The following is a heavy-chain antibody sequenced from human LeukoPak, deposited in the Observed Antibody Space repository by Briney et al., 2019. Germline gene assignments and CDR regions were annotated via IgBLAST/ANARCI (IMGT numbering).Heavy chain of an antibody. J-gene: IGHJ6*03. Sequence: PGGSLRLSCAASGFMFSSYWMSWVRQAPGKGLEWVANIEHDGSDKYYVDSVTGRFTISRDNAKNSLSLQMNSLRVEDTAVYYCATICSTSCYSYSMDVWGKGTTVTVSS. CDR1: GFMFSSYW. D-gene: IGHD2-2*02. CDR3: ATICSTSCYSYSMDV. CDR2: IEHDGSDK. V-gene: IGHV3-7*01.